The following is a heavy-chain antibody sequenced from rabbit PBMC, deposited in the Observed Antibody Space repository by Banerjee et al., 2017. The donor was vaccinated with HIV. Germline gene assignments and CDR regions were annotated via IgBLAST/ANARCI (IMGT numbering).Heavy chain of an antibody. V-gene: IGHV1S28*01. J-gene: IGHJ4*01. D-gene: IGHD4-1*01. CDR3: ARDLAGVIGWNFNL. CDR2: ITYVGRA. CDR1: GFSFNNNV. Sequence: QQLEESGGGLVNPGGTLTLTCTASGFSFNNNVVCWVRQAPGRGLEWIGYITYVGRAYYANWVKGRFTISRDNAQNTVSLQMNSLTAADTATYFCARDLAGVIGWNFNLWGPGTLVTVS.